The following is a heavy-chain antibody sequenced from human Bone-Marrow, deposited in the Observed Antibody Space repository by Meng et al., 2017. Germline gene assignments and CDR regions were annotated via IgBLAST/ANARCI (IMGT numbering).Heavy chain of an antibody. CDR2: ISYDGSNK. Sequence: QGQRVGSGGGVVQPGRSLRLSCAASGFTFSSYAMPWVRQAPGKGLEWVAVISYDGSNKYYADSVKGRFTISRDNSKNTLYLQMNSLRAEDTAVYYCARVHFDYWGQGTLVTVSS. V-gene: IGHV3-30*01. CDR1: GFTFSSYA. CDR3: ARVHFDY. J-gene: IGHJ4*02.